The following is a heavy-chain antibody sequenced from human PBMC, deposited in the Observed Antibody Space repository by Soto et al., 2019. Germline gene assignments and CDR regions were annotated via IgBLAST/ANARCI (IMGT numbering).Heavy chain of an antibody. CDR2: ISFDGSLK. D-gene: IGHD6-13*01. CDR3: ARTYSSSWNSLDY. V-gene: IGHV3-30*01. J-gene: IGHJ4*02. Sequence: QVQLVESGGGVVQPGRSLRLSCTASGFTFDSHTMHWVRQSPGTGLEWVARISFDGSLKYDSDSVKGRFSISRDNSTNTVFLEMHSLRPEDTAVYYCARTYSSSWNSLDYWGQGVQVIVSS. CDR1: GFTFDSHT.